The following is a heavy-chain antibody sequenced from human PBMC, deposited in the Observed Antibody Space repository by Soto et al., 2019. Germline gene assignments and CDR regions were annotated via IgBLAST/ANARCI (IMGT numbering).Heavy chain of an antibody. CDR3: AKDRRAGGNSAFYFDF. J-gene: IGHJ4*02. Sequence: PGGSLRLSCAASGFNFSNYAMSWVRQAPGKGLEWVSLISATGGGTYYADSVKGRFTISRDNSHNTLYLQVHSLTAEDTAVYYCAKDRRAGGNSAFYFDFWGQGAQVTV. V-gene: IGHV3-23*01. CDR2: ISATGGGT. D-gene: IGHD3-16*01. CDR1: GFNFSNYA.